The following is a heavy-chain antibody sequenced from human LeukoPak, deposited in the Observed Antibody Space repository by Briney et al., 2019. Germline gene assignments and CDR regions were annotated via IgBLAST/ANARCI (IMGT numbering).Heavy chain of an antibody. CDR3: ARESPLSSYGPNYMDV. V-gene: IGHV4-39*07. CDR1: GGSISSSSYY. J-gene: IGHJ6*03. D-gene: IGHD5-18*01. Sequence: SETLSLTCTVSGGSISSSSYYWGWIRQPPGKGLEWIGSIYYSGSTYYNPSLKSRVTISVDTSKNQFSLKLSSVTAADTAVYYCARESPLSSYGPNYMDVWGKGTTVTVSS. CDR2: IYYSGST.